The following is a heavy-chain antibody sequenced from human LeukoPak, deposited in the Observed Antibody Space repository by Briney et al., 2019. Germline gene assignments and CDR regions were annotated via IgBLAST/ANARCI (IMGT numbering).Heavy chain of an antibody. CDR1: GFTFSSYA. Sequence: GSLRLSCAASGFTFSSYAMHWVRQAPGKGLEWVAVISYDGSNKYYADSVKGRFTISRDNSKNTLYLQMNSLRAEDTAVYYCARDTMVRGASPPDYYYGMDVWGQGTTVTVSS. J-gene: IGHJ6*02. CDR3: ARDTMVRGASPPDYYYGMDV. CDR2: ISYDGSNK. V-gene: IGHV3-30-3*01. D-gene: IGHD3-10*01.